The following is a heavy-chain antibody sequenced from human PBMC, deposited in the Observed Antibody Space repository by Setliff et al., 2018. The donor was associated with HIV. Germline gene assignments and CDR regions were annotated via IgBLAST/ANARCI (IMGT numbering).Heavy chain of an antibody. Sequence: ASVKVSCKASGYTFTSYGISLVRQAPGHGLEWMGWISAYNGNTNYAQKLQGRVTMTTDTSTSTAYMELRNLRSDDTAVYYCARDTNLIYDSSGYYPYTFDYWGQGTLVTVSS. CDR1: GYTFTSYG. V-gene: IGHV1-18*01. D-gene: IGHD3-22*01. J-gene: IGHJ4*02. CDR2: ISAYNGNT. CDR3: ARDTNLIYDSSGYYPYTFDY.